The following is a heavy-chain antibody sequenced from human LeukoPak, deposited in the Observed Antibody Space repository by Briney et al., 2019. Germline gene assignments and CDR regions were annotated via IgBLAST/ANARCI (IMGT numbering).Heavy chain of an antibody. D-gene: IGHD2-8*01. Sequence: GGSLRLSCAASGFTFSSYAMSWVRQAPGKGLEWVSAISGSGGNTYYADSVKGRFTISRDNSKNTLYLQMNSLRGDDTGVYYCAKDLSQGPYCTNGVCSMIFDHWGQGTQVTVSS. CDR1: GFTFSSYA. V-gene: IGHV3-23*01. J-gene: IGHJ4*02. CDR2: ISGSGGNT. CDR3: AKDLSQGPYCTNGVCSMIFDH.